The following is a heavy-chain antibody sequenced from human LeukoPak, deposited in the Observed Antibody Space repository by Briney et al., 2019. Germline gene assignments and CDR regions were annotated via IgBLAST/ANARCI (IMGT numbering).Heavy chain of an antibody. J-gene: IGHJ5*02. V-gene: IGHV7-4-1*02. CDR3: ARAQAAAGPLYNWFDP. CDR1: GYTFTSYA. CDR2: INTNTGNP. D-gene: IGHD6-13*01. Sequence: ASVKVSCKASGYTFTSYAMNWVRQAPGQGLEWMGWINTNTGNPTYAQGFTGRFVFSLDTSVSTAYLQISSLKAEDTAVYYCARAQAAAGPLYNWFDPWGQGTRVTVSS.